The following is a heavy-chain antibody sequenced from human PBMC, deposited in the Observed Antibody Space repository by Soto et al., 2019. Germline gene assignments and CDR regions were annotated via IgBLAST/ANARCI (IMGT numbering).Heavy chain of an antibody. CDR1: VFSFSDYW. CDR3: ARGIGYSAQDY. J-gene: IGHJ4*02. D-gene: IGHD1-1*01. V-gene: IGHV3-74*01. CDR2: ISGDRSST. Sequence: GALRLSCAASVFSFSDYWMHWVRQVPGKGLVWVSRISGDRSSTNYADSVKGRFTISRDNAKNTLYVQMNSLRAEDTAVYYCARGIGYSAQDYWGQGTQVTVYS.